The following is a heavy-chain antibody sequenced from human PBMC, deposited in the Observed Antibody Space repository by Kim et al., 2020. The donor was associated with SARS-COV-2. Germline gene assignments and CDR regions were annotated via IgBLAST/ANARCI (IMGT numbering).Heavy chain of an antibody. J-gene: IGHJ4*02. Sequence: GGSLRLSCAASGFTFDDYAMHWVRQAPGKGLEWVSLISWDGGSTYYADSVKGRFTISRDNSKNSLYLQMNSLRAEDTALYYCAKGAEGSGWSNPNYYFDYWGQGTLVTVSS. D-gene: IGHD6-19*01. CDR2: ISWDGGST. CDR3: AKGAEGSGWSNPNYYFDY. CDR1: GFTFDDYA. V-gene: IGHV3-43D*03.